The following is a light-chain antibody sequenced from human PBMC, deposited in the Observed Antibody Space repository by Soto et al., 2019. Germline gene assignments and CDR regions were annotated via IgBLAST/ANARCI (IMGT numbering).Light chain of an antibody. Sequence: DIVLTQSPGTLSLSPGERATLSCRTSQSVSSTYLAWYQQKPGQAPRLLIYDASIRSTGIPDRFSGSGSGTDFTLTISRLQPEDLAVYYCKPYGRSPGLITFGPGTKVDIK. V-gene: IGKV3-20*01. CDR3: KPYGRSPGLIT. J-gene: IGKJ3*01. CDR2: DAS. CDR1: QSVSSTY.